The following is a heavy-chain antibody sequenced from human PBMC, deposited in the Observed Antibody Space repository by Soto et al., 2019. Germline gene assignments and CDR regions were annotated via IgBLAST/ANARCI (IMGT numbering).Heavy chain of an antibody. V-gene: IGHV1-18*01. Sequence: QVQLVQSGAEVKKPGASVKVSCKTSGYNFTSYGISWVRQAPGQGLEWMGWISGYNGNTNYAQKLQGRVTMTTDTPTLTAYRELRSVRSDDTAVYYCAGEAVGGGLVRGDHWFDPWGQGTLVTVSS. CDR2: ISGYNGNT. J-gene: IGHJ5*02. CDR3: AGEAVGGGLVRGDHWFDP. CDR1: GYNFTSYG. D-gene: IGHD3-10*01.